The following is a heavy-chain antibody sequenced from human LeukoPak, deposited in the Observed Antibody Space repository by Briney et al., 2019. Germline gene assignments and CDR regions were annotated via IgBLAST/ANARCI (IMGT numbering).Heavy chain of an antibody. J-gene: IGHJ4*02. CDR1: GFTFSSHG. D-gene: IGHD3/OR15-3a*01. V-gene: IGHV3-30*02. Sequence: GGSLGLSCAASGFTFSSHGMHWVRQAPGKVLEWVTFIRSDGSSNYYGDSVKGRFTLSRDNFKNTLSLQMNSLRAEDTAVYYCVRDRDWGFDYWGQGTLVTVSS. CDR2: IRSDGSSN. CDR3: VRDRDWGFDY.